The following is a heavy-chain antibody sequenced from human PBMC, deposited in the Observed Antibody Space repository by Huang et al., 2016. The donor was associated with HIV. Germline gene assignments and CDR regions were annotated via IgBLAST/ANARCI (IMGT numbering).Heavy chain of an antibody. V-gene: IGHV3-74*01. CDR2: IKREGSST. D-gene: IGHD3-10*01. CDR3: ARGSRQGKYYYGSGTAY. J-gene: IGHJ4*02. CDR1: GFTFSSYW. Sequence: EVQLVESGGGLVQPGGSLRLSCAASGFTFSSYWMQWVRQVPGKGLGGVSHIKREGSSTSYADSVKGRFTISRDNAKNTLYLQMNSRRAEDTAVYYCARGSRQGKYYYGSGTAYWGQGTLVTVSS.